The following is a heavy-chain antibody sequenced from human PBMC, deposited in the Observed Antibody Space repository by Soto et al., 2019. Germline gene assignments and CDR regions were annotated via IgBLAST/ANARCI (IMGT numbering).Heavy chain of an antibody. Sequence: GASVKVSCKASGGTFSSYAISWVRQAPGQGLEWMGGIIPIFGTANYAQKFQGRVTITADESTSTAYMELSSLRSEDTAVYYCARISYSSGWTEPLWYYYYGMDVWGQGTTVTVSS. CDR3: ARISYSSGWTEPLWYYYYGMDV. V-gene: IGHV1-69*13. D-gene: IGHD6-19*01. CDR1: GGTFSSYA. CDR2: IIPIFGTA. J-gene: IGHJ6*02.